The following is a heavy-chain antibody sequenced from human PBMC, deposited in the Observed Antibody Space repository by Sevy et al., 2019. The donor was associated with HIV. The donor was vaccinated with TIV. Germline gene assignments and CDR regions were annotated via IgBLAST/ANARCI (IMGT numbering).Heavy chain of an antibody. CDR3: AKGLILEWSWYGMDV. CDR2: IYSDSNT. J-gene: IGHJ6*02. Sequence: GGSLRLSCAASGFTVSSNYMTWVRQAPGKGLEWVSVIYSDSNTYYADSVKGRFTISRDNSKNTLYLQMKSLRAEDTAVYYCAKGLILEWSWYGMDVWGQRTTVTVSS. CDR1: GFTVSSNY. V-gene: IGHV3-53*01. D-gene: IGHD3-3*01.